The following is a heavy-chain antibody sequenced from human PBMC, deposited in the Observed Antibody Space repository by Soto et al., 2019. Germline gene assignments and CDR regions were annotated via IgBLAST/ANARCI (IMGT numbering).Heavy chain of an antibody. Sequence: QVQLQESGPGLVKPSQTLSLTCTVSGGSISSGGYYWSWIRQHPGKGLEWIGYIYYSGSTYYTPSLKSRVTLSIDXXKNQFSLKLSSVTAADTAVYYCASIVSSAHGEFSDWGQGTLVTVSS. V-gene: IGHV4-31*03. D-gene: IGHD3-10*01. CDR2: IYYSGST. CDR3: ASIVSSAHGEFSD. J-gene: IGHJ4*02. CDR1: GGSISSGGYY.